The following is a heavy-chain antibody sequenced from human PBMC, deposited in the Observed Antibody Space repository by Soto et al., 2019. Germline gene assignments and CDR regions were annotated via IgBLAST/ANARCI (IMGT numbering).Heavy chain of an antibody. J-gene: IGHJ5*02. Sequence: QVQLVESGGGVVQPGRSLRLSCAASGFTFSSYAMHWVREAPGKGLEWVAVISYDGSNKYYADSVKGRFTISRDNSKNTLYLQMNSLRAEDTAVYYCARDRGNSWFDPWGQGTLVTVSS. V-gene: IGHV3-30-3*01. CDR1: GFTFSSYA. CDR3: ARDRGNSWFDP. D-gene: IGHD1-26*01. CDR2: ISYDGSNK.